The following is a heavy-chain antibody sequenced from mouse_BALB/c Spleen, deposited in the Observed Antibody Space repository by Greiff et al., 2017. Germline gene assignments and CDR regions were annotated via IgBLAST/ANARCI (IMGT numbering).Heavy chain of an antibody. J-gene: IGHJ4*01. D-gene: IGHD2-4*01. Sequence: QVQLQQSGAELVRPGASVKLSCKASGYTFTSYYMYWVKQRPGQGLEWIGEINPSNGGTNFNEKFKSKATLTVDKSSSTAYMQLSSLTSEDSAVYYCTRRDYDGYAMDYWGQGTSVTVSS. CDR1: GYTFTSYY. CDR2: INPSNGGT. CDR3: TRRDYDGYAMDY. V-gene: IGHV1S81*02.